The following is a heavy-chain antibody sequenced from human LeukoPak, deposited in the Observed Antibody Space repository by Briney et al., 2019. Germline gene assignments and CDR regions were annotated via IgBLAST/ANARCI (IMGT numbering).Heavy chain of an antibody. CDR2: INPNSGGT. V-gene: IGHV1-2*06. D-gene: IGHD3-22*01. J-gene: IGHJ6*03. Sequence: ASVKVSCKASGYTFTGYYMHWVRQAPGQGLEWMGRINPNSGGTNYAQKFQGRVTMTRDTSINTAYMDLSGLTSDDTAVYYCAREGGDYYYYDSSGYSPSYMDVWGKGTTVIVSS. CDR3: AREGGDYYYYDSSGYSPSYMDV. CDR1: GYTFTGYY.